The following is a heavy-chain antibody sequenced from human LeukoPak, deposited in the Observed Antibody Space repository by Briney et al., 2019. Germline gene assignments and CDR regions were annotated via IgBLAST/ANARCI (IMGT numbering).Heavy chain of an antibody. V-gene: IGHV4-39*01. CDR1: GDSISRSDSY. CDR2: LYYNGRT. Sequence: SETLSLTCSVSGDSISRSDSYWDWRRQPPGRGVEGIGTLYYNGRTYYSPSLKRRITMSVDTYNNKCSLKKSDVTAADTAVYYCARRRYYDGSGYLEWGQGTLLSVSS. D-gene: IGHD3-22*01. CDR3: ARRRYYDGSGYLE. J-gene: IGHJ1*01.